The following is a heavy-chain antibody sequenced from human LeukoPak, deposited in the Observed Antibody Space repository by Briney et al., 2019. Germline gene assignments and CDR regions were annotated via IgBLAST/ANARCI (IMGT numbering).Heavy chain of an antibody. V-gene: IGHV3-48*01. Sequence: PGGSLRLSCAASGFTFSSHSMNWVRQAPGKGLEWVSYISSSSSTIYYADSVKGRFTISRDNSKNTLYLQMNSLRAEDTAVYYCAKTYDILTFDPWGQGTLVTVSS. CDR3: AKTYDILTFDP. CDR1: GFTFSSHS. CDR2: ISSSSSTI. J-gene: IGHJ5*02. D-gene: IGHD3-9*01.